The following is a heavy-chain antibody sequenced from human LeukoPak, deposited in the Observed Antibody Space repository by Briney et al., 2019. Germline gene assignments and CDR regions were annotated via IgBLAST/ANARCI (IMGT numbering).Heavy chain of an antibody. CDR3: ASEGRYSYGNIDY. CDR2: IYYSGST. V-gene: IGHV4-31*03. D-gene: IGHD5-18*01. CDR1: GGSISSGGYY. Sequence: PSQTLSLTCTVSGGSISSGGYYWSWIRQHPGKGLEWIGYIYYSGSTYYNPSLKSRVTMSVDTSKNQFSLKLSSVTAADTAVYYCASEGRYSYGNIDYWGQGTLVTVSS. J-gene: IGHJ4*02.